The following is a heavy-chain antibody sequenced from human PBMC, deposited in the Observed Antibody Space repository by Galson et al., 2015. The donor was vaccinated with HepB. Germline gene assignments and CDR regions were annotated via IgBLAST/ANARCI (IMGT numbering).Heavy chain of an antibody. J-gene: IGHJ2*01. Sequence: SLRLSCAASGFTFTNYWMTWVRQTPGKGLEWVANIKPDGSDKYYMDSVKGRFTISRDNAKKSLYLQMYSLRAEDTAVYYCASFGGTGDWYFDLWGRGTLVTVSS. CDR3: ASFGGTGDWYFDL. CDR1: GFTFTNYW. CDR2: IKPDGSDK. V-gene: IGHV3-7*03. D-gene: IGHD7-27*01.